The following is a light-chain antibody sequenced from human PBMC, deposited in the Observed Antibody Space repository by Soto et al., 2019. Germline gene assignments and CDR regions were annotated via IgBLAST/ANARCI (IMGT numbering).Light chain of an antibody. CDR2: HTT. J-gene: IGLJ3*02. CDR3: LLTYSGPWV. Sequence: QTVVTQEPSLTVSPGGPVTLTCGSSTGAVTSGHHPYWLQQKPGQAPRTLIYHTTNTLSWTPARFSGSLLGGKAALTLSGAQPEDEALYYCLLTYSGPWVFGGGTQLTVL. V-gene: IGLV7-46*01. CDR1: TGAVTSGHH.